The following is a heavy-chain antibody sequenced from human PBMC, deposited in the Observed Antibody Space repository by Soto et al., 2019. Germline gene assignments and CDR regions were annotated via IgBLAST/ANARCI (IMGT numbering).Heavy chain of an antibody. V-gene: IGHV3-66*01. Sequence: PVGSLRLSCAASGFTVSSKYMSWVRQAPGKGLEWVSLIQSGGPTYYADSAKSRSSISRDTSENTVHLQMDSLRAEDTAVYYCSRDDVLCDGGRCYGVPLYVWRKGTTVTASS. CDR2: IQSGGPT. CDR1: GFTVSSKY. CDR3: SRDDVLCDGGRCYGVPLYV. D-gene: IGHD2-15*01. J-gene: IGHJ6*01.